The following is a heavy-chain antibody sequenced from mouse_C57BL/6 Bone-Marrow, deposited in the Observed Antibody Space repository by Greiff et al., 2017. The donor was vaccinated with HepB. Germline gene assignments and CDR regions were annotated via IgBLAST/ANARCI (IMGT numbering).Heavy chain of an antibody. CDR2: INYDGSST. J-gene: IGHJ3*01. V-gene: IGHV5-16*01. CDR3: ARGPYYYGSSPWFAY. D-gene: IGHD1-1*01. CDR1: GFTFSDYY. Sequence: EVKLMESEGGLVQPGSSMKLSCTASGFTFSDYYMAWVRQVPEKGLEWVANINYDGSSTYYLDSLKSRFIISRDNAKNILYLQMSSLKSEDTATYYCARGPYYYGSSPWFAYWGQGTLVTVSA.